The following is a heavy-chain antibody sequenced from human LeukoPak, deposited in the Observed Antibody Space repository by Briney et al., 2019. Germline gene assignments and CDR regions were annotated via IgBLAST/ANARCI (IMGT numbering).Heavy chain of an antibody. CDR1: GFTFSSYA. CDR2: ISYDGSNK. V-gene: IGHV3-30-3*01. CDR3: ARDWDYYGSGSPGY. Sequence: GGSLRLSCAASGFTFSSYAMHWVRQAPGKGLEWVAVISYDGSNKYYADSVKGRFTISRDNSKNTLYLQMNSLRAEDTAVYYCARDWDYYGSGSPGYWGQGTLVTVSS. J-gene: IGHJ4*02. D-gene: IGHD3-10*01.